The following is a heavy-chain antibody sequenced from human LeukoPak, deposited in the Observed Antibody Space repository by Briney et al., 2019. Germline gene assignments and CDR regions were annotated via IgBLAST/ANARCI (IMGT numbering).Heavy chain of an antibody. V-gene: IGHV4-59*01. CDR2: IYYSGST. D-gene: IGHD2-2*01. J-gene: IGHJ4*02. Sequence: PSETLSLTCSVSGMSGGTINSYYWSWIRQPPGKGPEWIGYIYYSGSTNYNPSLKSRVTISVDTSKNQFSLKLSSVTAADTAVYYCARAVTSWPYFDYWGQGTLVTVSS. CDR3: ARAVTSWPYFDY. CDR1: GMSGGTINSYY.